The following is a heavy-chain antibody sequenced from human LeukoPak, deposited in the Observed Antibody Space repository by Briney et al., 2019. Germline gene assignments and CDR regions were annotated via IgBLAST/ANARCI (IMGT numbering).Heavy chain of an antibody. J-gene: IGHJ6*03. Sequence: ASVKVSCKASGYTFTSYGISWVRQAPGQGLEWMGWISAYNGNTNYAQKLQGRVTMTTDTSTSTAYMELRSLRSDDTAVYYCARAPLDYDILTGYYRVYYYYMDVWGKGTTVTVSS. CDR1: GYTFTSYG. CDR3: ARAPLDYDILTGYYRVYYYYMDV. D-gene: IGHD3-9*01. V-gene: IGHV1-18*01. CDR2: ISAYNGNT.